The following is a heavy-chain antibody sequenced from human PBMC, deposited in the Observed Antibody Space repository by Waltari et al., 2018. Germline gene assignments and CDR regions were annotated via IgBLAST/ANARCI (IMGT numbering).Heavy chain of an antibody. V-gene: IGHV4-4*07. CDR1: GGSISSYY. Sequence: QVQLQESGPGLVKPSETMSLTCTVSGGSISSYYWRWSRQPAGKGLEWIGRIYTSGSTHYHPSLKRRVTMSVDTSKTQFSLQLSCVTAADTAVYYCASTGRSLQLPDSGPLTLVTVSS. J-gene: IGHJ4*02. CDR2: IYTSGST. D-gene: IGHD6-6*01. CDR3: ASTGRSLQLPD.